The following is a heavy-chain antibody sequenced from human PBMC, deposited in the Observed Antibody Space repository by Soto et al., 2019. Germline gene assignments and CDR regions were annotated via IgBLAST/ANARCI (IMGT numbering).Heavy chain of an antibody. CDR1: GGSISSYY. CDR3: ASGMVRGETSFDY. CDR2: IYYSGST. J-gene: IGHJ4*02. Sequence: SETLSLTCTVSGGSISSYYWSWLRQPPGKGLEWIGYIYYSGSTNYNPSLKSRVTISVDTSKNQFSLKLSSVTAADTAVYYCASGMVRGETSFDYWGQGTLVTVSS. V-gene: IGHV4-59*01. D-gene: IGHD3-10*01.